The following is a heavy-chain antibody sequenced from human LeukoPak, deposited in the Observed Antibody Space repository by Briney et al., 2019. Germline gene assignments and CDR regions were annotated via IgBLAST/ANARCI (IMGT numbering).Heavy chain of an antibody. J-gene: IGHJ4*02. D-gene: IGHD7-27*01. CDR2: IYSGGST. CDR1: GLTFSSNY. V-gene: IGHV3-53*01. CDR3: AINWDFDY. Sequence: GGSLRLSCAASGLTFSSNYMSWVRQAPGKGLEWVSVIYSGGSTYYADSVKGRFTISRDNSKNTLYLQMNSLRAEDTAVYYCAINWDFDYWGQGTLVTVSS.